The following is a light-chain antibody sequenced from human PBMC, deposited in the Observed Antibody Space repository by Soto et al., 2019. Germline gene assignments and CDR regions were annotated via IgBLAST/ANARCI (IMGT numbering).Light chain of an antibody. CDR2: GAS. V-gene: IGKV3-15*01. Sequence: EIVMTQSPATLSVSPGARATLSCRASQSVGSDLVWYRQKPGQAPRLLIYGASNRATGVPDRFSGTGSATEFTLTISSLQSEDFAVYYCQQYNNWLSFGGGTKVDIK. CDR1: QSVGSD. J-gene: IGKJ4*01. CDR3: QQYNNWLS.